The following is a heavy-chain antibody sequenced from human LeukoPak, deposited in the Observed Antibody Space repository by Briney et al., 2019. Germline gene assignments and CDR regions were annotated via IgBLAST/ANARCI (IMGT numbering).Heavy chain of an antibody. Sequence: SETLSLTCTVSGGSISSYYWSWIRQPPGKGLEWIGYIYYSGSTNYNPSLKSRVTISVDTSKNQFSLKLGSVTAADTAVYYCARVAAVYPPYYFDYWGQGTLVTVSS. D-gene: IGHD1-14*01. CDR3: ARVAAVYPPYYFDY. J-gene: IGHJ4*02. CDR1: GGSISSYY. V-gene: IGHV4-59*01. CDR2: IYYSGST.